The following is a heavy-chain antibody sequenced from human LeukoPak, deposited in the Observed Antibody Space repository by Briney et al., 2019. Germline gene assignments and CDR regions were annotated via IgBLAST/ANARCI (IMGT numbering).Heavy chain of an antibody. CDR1: GGSISSYY. Sequence: SETPSLTCTVSGGSISSYYWSWIRQPPGKGLEWIGYIYYSGSTNYNPSLKSRVTISVDTSKNQFSLKLSSVTAADTAVYYCARLRIAVAGQDAFDIWGQGTMVTVSS. D-gene: IGHD6-19*01. CDR2: IYYSGST. J-gene: IGHJ3*02. CDR3: ARLRIAVAGQDAFDI. V-gene: IGHV4-59*08.